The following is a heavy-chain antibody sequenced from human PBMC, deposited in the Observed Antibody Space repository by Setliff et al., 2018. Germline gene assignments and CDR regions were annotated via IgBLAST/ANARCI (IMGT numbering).Heavy chain of an antibody. D-gene: IGHD3-22*01. CDR2: IRYDGSNE. CDR3: ARLALTGYDTSGYYYALDYYYYMDV. J-gene: IGHJ6*03. CDR1: GFSFSDYN. Sequence: GGSLRLSCAASGFSFSDYNIHWVRQAPGKGLEWVAFIRYDGSNEYYADSVKGRFTISRDNSNHSLHLQMNSLRAEDTAVYFCARLALTGYDTSGYYYALDYYYYMDVWGKGTTVTVSS. V-gene: IGHV3-30*02.